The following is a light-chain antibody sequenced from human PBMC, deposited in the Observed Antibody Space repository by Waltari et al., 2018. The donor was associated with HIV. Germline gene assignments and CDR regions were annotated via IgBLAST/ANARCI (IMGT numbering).Light chain of an antibody. CDR2: AAS. V-gene: IGKV1-27*01. CDR3: QRYNSALWT. J-gene: IGKJ1*01. Sequence: DIQMTQSPSSLSASIGDRVTITCRASQGISNYLAWYQQKPGKVPKLLIYAASTLQPGVPSRFSGSGSGTDFTLTISSLQPEDVATYFCQRYNSALWTFGQGTKVEIK. CDR1: QGISNY.